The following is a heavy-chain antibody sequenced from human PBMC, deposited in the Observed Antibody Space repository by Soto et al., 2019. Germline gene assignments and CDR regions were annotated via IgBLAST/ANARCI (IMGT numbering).Heavy chain of an antibody. CDR1: GYSFTNYY. D-gene: IGHD6-19*01. CDR2: INPIGGTT. Sequence: ASVKVSCKASGYSFTNYYMHWGRQAPGQGLEWMGLINPIGGTTTYAHNFQGRVTMTRDTSTNTIYMELSSLTSEDTAVYYCARDPGIAVADSDPYYYGMDVWGLGTTVTVSS. J-gene: IGHJ6*02. CDR3: ARDPGIAVADSDPYYYGMDV. V-gene: IGHV1-46*01.